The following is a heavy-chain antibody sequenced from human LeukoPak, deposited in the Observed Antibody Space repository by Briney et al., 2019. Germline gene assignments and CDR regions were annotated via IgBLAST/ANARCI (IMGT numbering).Heavy chain of an antibody. CDR2: INHSGST. Sequence: PSETLSLTCAVYGGSFSGYYWSWIRQPPGKGLEWIGEINHSGSTNCNPSLKSRVTISVDTSKNQFSLKLSSVTAADTAVYYCAREGARYGMDVWGQGTTVTVSS. CDR3: AREGARYGMDV. J-gene: IGHJ6*02. D-gene: IGHD1-26*01. V-gene: IGHV4-34*01. CDR1: GGSFSGYY.